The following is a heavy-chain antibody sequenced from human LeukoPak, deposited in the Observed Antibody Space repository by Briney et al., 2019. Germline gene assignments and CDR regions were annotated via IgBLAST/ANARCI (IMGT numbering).Heavy chain of an antibody. D-gene: IGHD3/OR15-3a*01. CDR1: GGSISSRNYY. J-gene: IGHJ4*02. Sequence: SETLSLTCTVSGGSISSRNYYWGWIRQTPGKGLEWIGSIYSSGSTYYNPSLKSPFTISVDTSKNQFSLKLSSVTAADTAVYYCARDRSWTYLYYFDYWGQGTLVTVSS. CDR2: IYSSGST. V-gene: IGHV4-39*07. CDR3: ARDRSWTYLYYFDY.